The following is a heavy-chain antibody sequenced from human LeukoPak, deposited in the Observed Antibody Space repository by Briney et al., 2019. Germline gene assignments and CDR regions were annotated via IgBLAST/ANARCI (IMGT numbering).Heavy chain of an antibody. CDR2: ISGGDGTT. Sequence: SGGSLRLSCAASGFTFSNYAMNWVRQAPGKGLEWVSGISGGDGTTFYADSVKGRFTISRDNAKNTLYLQMNSLRAEDTAVYHCARVTSRTPAAGIDYWGQGTLVTVSS. V-gene: IGHV3-23*01. CDR1: GFTFSNYA. CDR3: ARVTSRTPAAGIDY. D-gene: IGHD6-13*01. J-gene: IGHJ4*02.